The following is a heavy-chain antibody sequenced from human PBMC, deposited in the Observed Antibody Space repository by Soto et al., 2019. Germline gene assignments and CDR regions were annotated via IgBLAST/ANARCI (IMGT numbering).Heavy chain of an antibody. CDR1: GYTLTELS. J-gene: IGHJ5*02. CDR3: AREAGDSSGYYHTYNWFDP. V-gene: IGHV1-24*01. D-gene: IGHD3-22*01. CDR2: FDPEDGET. Sequence: ASVKVSCKVSGYTLTELSMHWVRQAPGKGLEWMGGFDPEDGETIYAQKFQGRVTMTEDTSTDTAYMELRSLRSDDTAVYYCAREAGDSSGYYHTYNWFDPWGQGTLVTVSS.